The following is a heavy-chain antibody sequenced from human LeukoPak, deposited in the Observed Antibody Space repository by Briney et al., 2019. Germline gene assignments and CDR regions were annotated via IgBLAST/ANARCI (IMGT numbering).Heavy chain of an antibody. Sequence: ASVTVSCKVSGYTLTELSMHWVRQAPGKGLEWMGGFDPEDGETIYAQKFQGRVTMTEDTSTDTAYMELSSLRSEDTAVYYCATDSSGWELRPYFDYWGQGTLVTVSS. J-gene: IGHJ4*02. CDR2: FDPEDGET. CDR1: GYTLTELS. CDR3: ATDSSGWELRPYFDY. V-gene: IGHV1-24*01. D-gene: IGHD1-26*01.